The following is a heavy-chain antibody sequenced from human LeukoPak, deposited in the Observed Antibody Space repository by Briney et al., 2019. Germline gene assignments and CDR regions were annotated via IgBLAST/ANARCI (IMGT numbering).Heavy chain of an antibody. CDR1: GYSFTSCW. Sequence: GESLKISCKGSGYSFTSCWIGWVRQMPGKGLEWMGIIYPGDSDTRYSPSFQGQVTISADKSISTAYLQWSSLKASDTAMYYCARHAAYYGSGSYYYGWFDPWGQGTLVTVSS. J-gene: IGHJ5*02. V-gene: IGHV5-51*01. CDR3: ARHAAYYGSGSYYYGWFDP. D-gene: IGHD3-10*01. CDR2: IYPGDSDT.